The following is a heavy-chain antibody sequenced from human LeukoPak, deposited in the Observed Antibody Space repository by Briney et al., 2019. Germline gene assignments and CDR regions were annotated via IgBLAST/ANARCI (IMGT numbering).Heavy chain of an antibody. J-gene: IGHJ3*02. V-gene: IGHV1-2*06. D-gene: IGHD3-22*01. CDR3: ARLTLRSESGYQTFDI. Sequence: ASVKVSCKASGYTFTGYYMHWVRQAPGQGHEWMGRINPNSGGTNYAQKFQGRVTMTRDTSISTAYMELSRLRSDDTAVYYCARLTLRSESGYQTFDIWGQGTMVTVSS. CDR1: GYTFTGYY. CDR2: INPNSGGT.